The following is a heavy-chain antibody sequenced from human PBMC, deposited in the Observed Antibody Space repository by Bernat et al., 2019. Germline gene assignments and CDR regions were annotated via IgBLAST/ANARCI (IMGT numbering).Heavy chain of an antibody. J-gene: IGHJ6*03. CDR3: GKDGPGIKDFGYKGG. CDR1: GFTFSSYG. CDR2: TSSDGNNK. D-gene: IGHD3-3*01. V-gene: IGHV3-30*18. Sequence: QVQLVESGGGVVQPGRSLRLSCAASGFTFSSYGMHWVRQAPGKGLEWVAVTSSDGNNKYYADSVKGRFTISRDNSRNTLYLQMNSLRAEDTAVYYCGKDGPGIKDFGYKGGWGKGTTVNGSS.